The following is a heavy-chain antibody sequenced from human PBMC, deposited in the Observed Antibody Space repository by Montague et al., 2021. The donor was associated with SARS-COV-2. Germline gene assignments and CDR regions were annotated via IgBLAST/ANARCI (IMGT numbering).Heavy chain of an antibody. CDR2: SYHSGTT. CDR1: GSSINSHYY. V-gene: IGHV4-38-2*02. Sequence: SETLSLTCTVSGSSINSHYYWGWLRQPPGKGLEWIGCSYHSGTTHYHPSLKRRVTISLDTSNNHFSLKVTSVTAAGTAVYYCARAPYYGPGKPYQFDYWGRGTLVTVSS. CDR3: ARAPYYGPGKPYQFDY. D-gene: IGHD3-10*01. J-gene: IGHJ4*02.